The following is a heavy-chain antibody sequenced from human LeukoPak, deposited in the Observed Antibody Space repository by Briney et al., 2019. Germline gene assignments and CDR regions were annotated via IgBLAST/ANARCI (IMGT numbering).Heavy chain of an antibody. J-gene: IGHJ4*02. CDR2: IYLGDSDT. Sequence: RGESLKISCKGSGYSFTSYWIGWVRQMPGKDLEWMGIIYLGDSDTRYSPSFRGQVTISADKSISTAYLQWSNLKASDTAMYYCATHEPQFSGWPLDSWGQGTLVTVSS. CDR3: ATHEPQFSGWPLDS. CDR1: GYSFTSYW. V-gene: IGHV5-51*01. D-gene: IGHD6-19*01.